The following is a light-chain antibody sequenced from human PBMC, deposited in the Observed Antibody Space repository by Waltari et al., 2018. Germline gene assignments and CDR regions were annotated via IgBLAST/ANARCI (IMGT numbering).Light chain of an antibody. CDR2: GSS. CDR1: QRVSSSY. V-gene: IGKV3-20*01. CDR3: HQYGSSPPVT. J-gene: IGKJ2*01. Sequence: EIVLTQSPGTLSLSPGERATLSCRASQRVSSSYLAWYQQKPGQAPRLLIYGSSSRATGIPDRFGGSGSGTDFSLTISRLEPEDFAVYYCHQYGSSPPVTFGQGTKLEIK.